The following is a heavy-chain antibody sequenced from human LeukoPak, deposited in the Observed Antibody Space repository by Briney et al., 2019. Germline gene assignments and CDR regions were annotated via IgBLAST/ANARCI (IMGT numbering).Heavy chain of an antibody. CDR3: AKTGGRGGDAFDI. V-gene: IGHV3-53*01. CDR1: GFTVSSNY. CDR2: IYSGGST. J-gene: IGHJ3*02. Sequence: GGALRLSCAASGFTVSSNYMSWVRQAPGKGLEWVSVIYSGGSTYYADSVKGRFTISRDNSKNTLYLQMNSLRAEDTAVYYCAKTGGRGGDAFDIWGQGTMVTVSS. D-gene: IGHD3-16*01.